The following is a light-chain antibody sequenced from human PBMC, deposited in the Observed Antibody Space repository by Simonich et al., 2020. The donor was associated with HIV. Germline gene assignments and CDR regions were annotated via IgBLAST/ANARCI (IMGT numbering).Light chain of an antibody. Sequence: EIVLTQSPGTLSLSPGERATLSCRASQSVSSSYLARYQQKPGQAPRLLIYGASSRATGIPDRFSGSGSGTDFTLTISSLEPEDFAVYYCQQYGSSPSTFGQGTKVEIK. CDR3: QQYGSSPST. CDR1: QSVSSSY. J-gene: IGKJ1*01. CDR2: GAS. V-gene: IGKV3-20*01.